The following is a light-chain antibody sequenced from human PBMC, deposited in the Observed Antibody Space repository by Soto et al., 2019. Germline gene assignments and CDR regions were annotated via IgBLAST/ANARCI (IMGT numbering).Light chain of an antibody. CDR2: EVT. CDR1: DIDDYDY. V-gene: IGLV2-14*01. Sequence: SVLTRPASVSGSPGQSITISCTGSDIDDYDYVSWYQQHPGKVPKLIIYEVTNRPSGVSNRFSGSKSGNTASLTISGLQSDDEADYYCSSFTTISTYVFGTGTKVTVL. CDR3: SSFTTISTYV. J-gene: IGLJ1*01.